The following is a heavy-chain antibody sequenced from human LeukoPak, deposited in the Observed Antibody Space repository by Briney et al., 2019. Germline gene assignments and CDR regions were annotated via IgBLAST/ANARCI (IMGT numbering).Heavy chain of an antibody. D-gene: IGHD3-10*01. V-gene: IGHV3-23*01. CDR3: GKLFYSSGMYHFDY. CDR2: ISGSGGGT. J-gene: IGHJ4*02. CDR1: GFTFSSSA. Sequence: GGSLRLSCATSGFTFSSSAMSWVRQPPGKGLAWVSTISGSGGGTYYADSVKGRFTISRDNSKNTLYLQMNSLRAEDTAVFYCGKLFYSSGMYHFDYWGQGTLVTVSS.